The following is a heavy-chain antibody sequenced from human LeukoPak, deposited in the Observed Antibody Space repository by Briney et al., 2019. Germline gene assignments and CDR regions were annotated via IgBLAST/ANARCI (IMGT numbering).Heavy chain of an antibody. V-gene: IGHV3-23*01. CDR1: GFTFSNYA. CDR2: ISGSGGVT. J-gene: IGHJ4*02. Sequence: GGSLRLSCAASGFTFSNYAMNWVRQAPGKGLEWVSVISGSGGVTFYADSMKGRFTISRDNTKNTLYLQMNSLRAEDTAVYFCAVREGASSSGRFDYWGQGTLVTVSS. D-gene: IGHD1-26*01. CDR3: AVREGASSSGRFDY.